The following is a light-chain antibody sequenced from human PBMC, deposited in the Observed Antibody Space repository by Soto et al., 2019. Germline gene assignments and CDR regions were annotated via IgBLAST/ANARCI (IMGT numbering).Light chain of an antibody. CDR3: QQYSSNLYT. CDR2: DAS. V-gene: IGKV1-5*01. Sequence: EIQMTQSPSTLSASVGDRVTITCRASQSISTHLAWYQQKPGKAPEVLIYDASTLESGVLSRFSGSGSGTKFTLTISSLQPDDFATYYCQQYSSNLYTFGQGTKVDIK. CDR1: QSISTH. J-gene: IGKJ2*01.